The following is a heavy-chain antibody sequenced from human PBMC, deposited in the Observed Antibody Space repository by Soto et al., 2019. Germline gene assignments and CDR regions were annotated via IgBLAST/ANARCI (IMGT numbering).Heavy chain of an antibody. V-gene: IGHV4-4*02. J-gene: IGHJ5*02. CDR1: GGSISSSNW. Sequence: SETLSLTCAVSGGSISSSNWWSWVRQPPGKGLEWIGEIYYSGSTYYNPSLKSRVTISVDTSKNQFSLKLSSVTAADTAVYYCARPPSPWGQGTLVTVSS. CDR3: ARPPSP. CDR2: IYYSGST.